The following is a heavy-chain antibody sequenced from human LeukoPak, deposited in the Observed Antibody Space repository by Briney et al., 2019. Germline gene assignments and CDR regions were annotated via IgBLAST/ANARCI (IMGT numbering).Heavy chain of an antibody. CDR1: GGSISSGGYS. D-gene: IGHD3-10*01. V-gene: IGHV4-31*03. CDR3: ARDSSGKDGMDV. J-gene: IGHJ6*02. CDR2: IYYSGST. Sequence: SETLSLTCTVSGGSISSGGYSWSWIRQHPGKGLEWIGYIYYSGSTYYNPSLKSRVTISVDTSKNQFSLKLSSVTAADTAVYYCARDSSGKDGMDVWGQGTTVTVSS.